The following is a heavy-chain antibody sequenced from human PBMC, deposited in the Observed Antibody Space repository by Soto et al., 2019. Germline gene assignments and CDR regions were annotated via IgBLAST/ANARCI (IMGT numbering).Heavy chain of an antibody. D-gene: IGHD3-22*01. V-gene: IGHV5-10-1*01. Sequence: PGESLKISCKGSGYSFTSYWISWLRQMPGKGLEWMGRIDPSDSYTNYSPSFQGHVTISGDKSISTAYLQWSSLKASDTAMYYCARRVGSSGDYYADSFDIWGQGTMVTVSS. J-gene: IGHJ3*02. CDR1: GYSFTSYW. CDR2: IDPSDSYT. CDR3: ARRVGSSGDYYADSFDI.